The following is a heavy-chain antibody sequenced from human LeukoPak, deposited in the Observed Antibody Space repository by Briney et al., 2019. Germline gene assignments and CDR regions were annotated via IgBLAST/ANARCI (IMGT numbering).Heavy chain of an antibody. J-gene: IGHJ4*02. Sequence: HPGGSLRLSCAASRFSITDYNMNWVRRAPGKGLEWISSMSSSGTSMYFANSVKGRFTISRDTAKNSVFLQMNSLRDEDSAVYYCARVLYDSSGFYSGAFDYWGQGTLVTVSS. V-gene: IGHV3-48*02. D-gene: IGHD3-22*01. CDR1: RFSITDYN. CDR3: ARVLYDSSGFYSGAFDY. CDR2: MSSSGTSM.